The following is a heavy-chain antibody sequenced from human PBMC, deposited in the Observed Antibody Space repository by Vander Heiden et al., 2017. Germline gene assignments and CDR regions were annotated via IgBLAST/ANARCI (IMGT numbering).Heavy chain of an antibody. V-gene: IGHV3-30*18. Sequence: QVQLVESGGGVVQPGRSLRLSCAASGFTFRTYGMHWVRQAPGKGLEWVAVISYDGSNKYYADSVKGRFTISRDNSKNTLYLQMNSLRAEGTAVYYCAKDLEWLSPPLYYYYGMDVWGQGTTVTVSS. J-gene: IGHJ6*02. CDR3: AKDLEWLSPPLYYYYGMDV. D-gene: IGHD3-3*01. CDR1: GFTFRTYG. CDR2: ISYDGSNK.